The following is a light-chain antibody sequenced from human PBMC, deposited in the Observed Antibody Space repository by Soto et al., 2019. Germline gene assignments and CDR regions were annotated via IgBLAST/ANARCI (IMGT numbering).Light chain of an antibody. CDR3: QQRHMGPIT. J-gene: IGKJ5*01. CDR2: GAS. Sequence: RASRHVYINALAWYQQKPGRTPTLLIYGASTRATGIPDRFSATGSGTDFSLTTSSREPEGSAVYYCQQRHMGPITFGQGTRLEIK. CDR1: RHVYINA. V-gene: IGKV3D-20*02.